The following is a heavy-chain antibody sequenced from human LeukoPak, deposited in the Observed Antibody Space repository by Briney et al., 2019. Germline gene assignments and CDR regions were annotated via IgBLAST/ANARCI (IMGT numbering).Heavy chain of an antibody. V-gene: IGHV4-59*01. CDR3: AREDYNILTGSGDNWFDP. D-gene: IGHD3-9*01. Sequence: SETLSLTCTVPGCSISSYYWSWIRQSPGKGLEWIGYIYDSGSTNYNPSLKSRVTISVDTSRSQFSLKLSSVTAADTAVYYCAREDYNILTGSGDNWFDPWGQGTLVSVSS. CDR1: GCSISSYY. J-gene: IGHJ5*02. CDR2: IYDSGST.